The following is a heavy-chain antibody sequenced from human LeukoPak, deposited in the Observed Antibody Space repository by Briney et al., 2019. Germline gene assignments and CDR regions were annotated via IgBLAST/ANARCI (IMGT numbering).Heavy chain of an antibody. CDR2: IYSGGST. J-gene: IGHJ4*02. CDR1: GFTVSSNY. D-gene: IGHD5-18*01. Sequence: PGGSLRLSCGASGFTVSSNYMSCVRQAPAKGLAWVSVIYSGGSTYYADSVQGRFTISRDNSKNTLYLQINSLRAEDTAVYYCARATPKHYSYGIFDYWGQGTLVTVSS. V-gene: IGHV3-53*01. CDR3: ARATPKHYSYGIFDY.